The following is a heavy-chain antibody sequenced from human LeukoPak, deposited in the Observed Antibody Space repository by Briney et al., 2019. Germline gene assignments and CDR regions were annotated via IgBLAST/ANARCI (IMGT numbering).Heavy chain of an antibody. CDR2: INHSGST. D-gene: IGHD5-12*01. CDR1: GGSFSGYY. V-gene: IGHV4-34*01. Sequence: SETLSLTCAVYGGSFSGYYWSWIRQPPGKGLEWIGEINHSGSTNYNPSLKSRVTISVDTSKNQFSLKLSSVTAADTAVYYCARGLIVATMGYYYYYGMDVWGQGTTVTVSS. CDR3: ARGLIVATMGYYYYYGMDV. J-gene: IGHJ6*02.